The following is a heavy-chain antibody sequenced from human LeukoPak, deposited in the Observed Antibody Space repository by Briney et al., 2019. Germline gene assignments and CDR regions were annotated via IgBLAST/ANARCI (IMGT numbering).Heavy chain of an antibody. V-gene: IGHV5-51*01. CDR1: GYSFTSYW. D-gene: IGHD6-6*01. J-gene: IGHJ4*02. Sequence: GESLKISCKGSGYSFTSYWIAWVRQMPGKGLEWKGIIYPGDSDTRYSPSFQGQVTISADKSITTAYLQWSSLRASDTAMYYCARPTSTQEYSSDYWGQGTLVTVSS. CDR3: ARPTSTQEYSSDY. CDR2: IYPGDSDT.